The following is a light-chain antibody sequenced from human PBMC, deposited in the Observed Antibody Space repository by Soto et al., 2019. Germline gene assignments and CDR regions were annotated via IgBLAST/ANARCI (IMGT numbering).Light chain of an antibody. J-gene: IGKJ1*01. CDR1: QSVSGSY. V-gene: IGKV3-20*01. CDR3: QHYGNSPWT. Sequence: EIVLTQSPGTLSLSPGERATLSCRASQSVSGSYLAWYQQKPGQAPRLLIYATSRRATGIPARFSGSWSGTDLILTISRLEPEDSAVYYCQHYGNSPWTFDQGTTVEIK. CDR2: ATS.